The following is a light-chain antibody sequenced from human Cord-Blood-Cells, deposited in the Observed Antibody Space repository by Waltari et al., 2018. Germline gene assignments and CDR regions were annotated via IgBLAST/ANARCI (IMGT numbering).Light chain of an antibody. CDR1: QSISSW. CDR2: DAS. V-gene: IGKV1-5*01. CDR3: QQYNSYSLYT. Sequence: DIQMTQSPSTLSASVGDRVTITCRASQSISSWLAWYQQKPGKAPKLLIYDASSLESGVPSRVSGSRSGTEFTLTISSLQPDDFATYYCQQYNSYSLYTFGQGTKLEIK. J-gene: IGKJ2*01.